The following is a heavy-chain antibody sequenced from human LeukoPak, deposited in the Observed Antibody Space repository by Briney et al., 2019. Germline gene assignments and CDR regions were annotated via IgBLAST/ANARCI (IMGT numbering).Heavy chain of an antibody. Sequence: GGSLRLSCAASGFTFSSYAMHWARQAPGKGLEWVAVISYDGSNKYYADSVKGRFTISRDNSKNTLYLQMNSLRAEDTAVYYCARDSLGYDSSGPGYYWGQGTLVTVSS. CDR2: ISYDGSNK. V-gene: IGHV3-30-3*01. CDR3: ARDSLGYDSSGPGYY. D-gene: IGHD3-22*01. J-gene: IGHJ4*02. CDR1: GFTFSSYA.